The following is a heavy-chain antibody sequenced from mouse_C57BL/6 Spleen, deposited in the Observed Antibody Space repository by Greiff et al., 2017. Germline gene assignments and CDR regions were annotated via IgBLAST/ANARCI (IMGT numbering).Heavy chain of an antibody. J-gene: IGHJ4*01. V-gene: IGHV1-52*01. CDR2: IDPSDSET. D-gene: IGHD2-3*01. Sequence: VQLKQPGAELVRPGSSVKLSCKASGYTFTSYWMHWVKQRPIQGLEWIGNIDPSDSETHYNQKFKDKATLTVDKSSSTAYMQLSSLTSEDSAVYYCARALYDGYYVGMDYWGQGTSVTVSS. CDR3: ARALYDGYYVGMDY. CDR1: GYTFTSYW.